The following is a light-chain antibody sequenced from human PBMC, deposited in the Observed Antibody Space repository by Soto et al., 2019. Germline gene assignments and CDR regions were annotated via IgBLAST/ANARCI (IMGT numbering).Light chain of an antibody. V-gene: IGLV1-40*01. J-gene: IGLJ2*01. CDR3: QSYDSSLSGSV. CDR1: SSNIGAGYD. CDR2: GNS. Sequence: QSVLTQPPSVSGAPGQRVTISCTGSSSNIGAGYDVHWYQQLPGTAPKVLIYGNSNRPSGVPDRFSGSKSGTSTSLAITGVQPEDEADYLCQSYDSSLSGSVFGGGTKVTVL.